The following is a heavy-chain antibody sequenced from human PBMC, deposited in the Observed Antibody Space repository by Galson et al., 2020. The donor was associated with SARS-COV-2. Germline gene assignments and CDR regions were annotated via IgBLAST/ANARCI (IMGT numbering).Heavy chain of an antibody. D-gene: IGHD3-22*01. CDR3: ALESLYYDSSGYEY. J-gene: IGHJ4*02. CDR1: GFTFSSYA. CDR2: ISYDGSNK. Sequence: GGSLRLSCAASGFTFSSYAMHWVRQAPGKGLEWVAVISYDGSNKYYADSLKGRFTIARDNSKNTLYLQMNSLRTEDTAVYYCALESLYYDSSGYEYWCQGTLVTVSS. V-gene: IGHV3-30*04.